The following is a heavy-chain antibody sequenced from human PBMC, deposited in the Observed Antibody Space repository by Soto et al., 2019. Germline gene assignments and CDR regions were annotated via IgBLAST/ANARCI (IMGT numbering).Heavy chain of an antibody. D-gene: IGHD6-19*01. V-gene: IGHV4-39*01. J-gene: IGHJ4*02. CDR2: VYYSGST. CDR3: VRRGGAVAGTSRFDS. CDR1: GGSISSGSYC. Sequence: SETLPLTWAVSGGSISSGSYCWSCIRQPPGKGLEWIGTVYYSGSTYYNPSLRSRVTISVDTSKNQFSLKLNTVTAADTAVYYCVRRGGAVAGTSRFDSWGQGMLVTVSS.